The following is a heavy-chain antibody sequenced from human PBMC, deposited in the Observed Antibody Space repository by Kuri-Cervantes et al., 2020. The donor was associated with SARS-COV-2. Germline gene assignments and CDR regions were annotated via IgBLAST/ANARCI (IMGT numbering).Heavy chain of an antibody. V-gene: IGHV3-21*01. Sequence: GGSLRLSCAASGFTFSSYSMNWVRQAPGKGLEWVSSISSSSRYIYYADSVKGRFTISRDNAKNSLYLQMNSLRAEDTAVYYCARDRVVPAAAGGFDYWGQGTLVTVSS. CDR2: ISSSSRYI. CDR3: ARDRVVPAAAGGFDY. D-gene: IGHD2-2*01. CDR1: GFTFSSYS. J-gene: IGHJ4*02.